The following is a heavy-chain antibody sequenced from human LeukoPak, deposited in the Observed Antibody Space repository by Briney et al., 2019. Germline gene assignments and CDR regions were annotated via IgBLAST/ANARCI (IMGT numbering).Heavy chain of an antibody. CDR2: ISYDGSNK. CDR1: GFTFSSYG. CDR3: AKGDSSGWPGANFDY. J-gene: IGHJ4*02. D-gene: IGHD6-19*01. Sequence: GGSLRLSCAASGFTFSSYGMHWVRQAPGKGLEWVAVISYDGSNKYYADSVKGRFTISRDNSKNTLYLQMNSLRAEDTAVYYCAKGDSSGWPGANFDYWGQGTLVIVSS. V-gene: IGHV3-30*18.